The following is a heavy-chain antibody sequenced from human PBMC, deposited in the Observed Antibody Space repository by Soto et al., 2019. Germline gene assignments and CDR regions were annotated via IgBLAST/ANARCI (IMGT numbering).Heavy chain of an antibody. CDR1: GFTFNNYG. Sequence: QVQLVESGGGVVQPGRSLRLSCAASGFTFNNYGMHWVRQAPGQGLEWVAVISYDGSNKYHADSVKGRFTISRDNAKNTLYMQMNSLRAEDTAVYFCAKESCTRTTCYAGENGMDVWGQGTTVTVSS. CDR3: AKESCTRTTCYAGENGMDV. V-gene: IGHV3-30*18. J-gene: IGHJ6*02. D-gene: IGHD2-2*01. CDR2: ISYDGSNK.